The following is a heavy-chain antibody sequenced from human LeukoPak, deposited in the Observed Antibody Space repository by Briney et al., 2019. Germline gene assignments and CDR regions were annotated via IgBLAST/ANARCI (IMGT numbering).Heavy chain of an antibody. CDR1: GFTFSSYS. D-gene: IGHD6-19*01. J-gene: IGHJ4*02. Sequence: GGSLGLSCAASGFTFSSYSMNWVRQAPGKGLEWVSSISSSSYIYYADSVKGRFTISRDNAKNSLYLQMNSLRAEDTAVYYCARDPSGWYFVDYWGQGTLVTVSS. CDR2: ISSSSYI. CDR3: ARDPSGWYFVDY. V-gene: IGHV3-21*01.